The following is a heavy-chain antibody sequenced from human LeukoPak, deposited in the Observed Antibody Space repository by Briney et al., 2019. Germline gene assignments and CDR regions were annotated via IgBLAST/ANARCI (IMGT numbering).Heavy chain of an antibody. Sequence: EASVKASCKASGYTFTSYDINWVRQATGQGLEWMGWMNPNSGNTGYAQKFQGRVTMTRNTSISTAYMELSSLRSEDTAVYYCARVIDGYNSYYYYYYMDVWGKGTTVTISS. CDR3: ARVIDGYNSYYYYYYMDV. V-gene: IGHV1-8*01. J-gene: IGHJ6*03. CDR2: MNPNSGNT. D-gene: IGHD5-24*01. CDR1: GYTFTSYD.